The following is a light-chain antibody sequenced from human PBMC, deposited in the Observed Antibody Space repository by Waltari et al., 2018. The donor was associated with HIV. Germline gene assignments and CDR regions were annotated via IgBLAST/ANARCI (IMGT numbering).Light chain of an antibody. Sequence: QSVLTQPPSASETPGQRVTISCSGSTSNIGSNTVNWYQQLPGTAPKLFIYTNNQRPSGVPDRFSGSKYGTSASLAISGLQSEDEAHYYCAAWDDSVNGWVFGGGTKLTVL. V-gene: IGLV1-44*01. CDR1: TSNIGSNT. J-gene: IGLJ3*02. CDR3: AAWDDSVNGWV. CDR2: TNN.